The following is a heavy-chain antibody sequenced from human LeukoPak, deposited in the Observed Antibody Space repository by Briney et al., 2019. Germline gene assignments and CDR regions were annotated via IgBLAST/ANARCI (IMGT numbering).Heavy chain of an antibody. CDR2: IYPGDSDT. J-gene: IGHJ4*02. Sequence: GESLKISCKGSGYSFSRYWIGWVRQMPGKGLEWMGIIYPGDSDTRYSPSFQGQVTISADKSISTAYLQWSSLKASDTAMYYCARSGVDTAMTDTYYFGYWGQGTLVTVSS. D-gene: IGHD5-18*01. CDR3: ARSGVDTAMTDTYYFGY. V-gene: IGHV5-51*01. CDR1: GYSFSRYW.